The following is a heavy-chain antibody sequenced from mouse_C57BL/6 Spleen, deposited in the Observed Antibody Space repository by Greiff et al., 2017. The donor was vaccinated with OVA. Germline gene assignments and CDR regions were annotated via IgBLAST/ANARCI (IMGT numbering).Heavy chain of an antibody. CDR2: INPYNGGT. V-gene: IGHV1-19*01. Sequence: VQLQQSAPVLVKPGASVKMSCKASGYTFTDYSMNWVKQSPGQSLEWIGVINPYNGGTSYNQKFKGKATLTVDKSSSTAYMELNSLTSEDSAVYYCARVYYGNYPAWFACWGQGTLVTVAA. CDR1: GYTFTDYS. CDR3: ARVYYGNYPAWFAC. D-gene: IGHD2-1*01. J-gene: IGHJ3*01.